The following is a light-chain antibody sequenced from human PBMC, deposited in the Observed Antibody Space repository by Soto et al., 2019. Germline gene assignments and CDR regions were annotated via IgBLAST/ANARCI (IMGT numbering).Light chain of an antibody. CDR3: QQRNNWPPGIT. CDR1: QSVSSSY. CDR2: GAS. V-gene: IGKV3D-20*02. J-gene: IGKJ5*01. Sequence: EIVLTQSPGTLSLSRGERATLSCRASQSVSSSYLAWYQQKPGQAPRLLIYGASTRATGIPARFSGSGSGTDFTLTISRLEPEDFAVYYCQQRNNWPPGITFGQGTRLEIK.